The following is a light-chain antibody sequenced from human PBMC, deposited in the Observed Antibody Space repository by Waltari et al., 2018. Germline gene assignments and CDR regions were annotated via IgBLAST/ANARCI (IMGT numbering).Light chain of an antibody. CDR1: KSISSW. V-gene: IGKV1-5*03. J-gene: IGKJ1*01. CDR3: QQYNTYPWT. Sequence: DIQMTQSPSTLSASVGDRVTITCRASKSISSWLAWYQKKPGKAPKFRIYKASSLESGVPSRFSGSGSGTEFTLTISSLQPDDFATYYCQQYNTYPWTFGQGTKVEIK. CDR2: KAS.